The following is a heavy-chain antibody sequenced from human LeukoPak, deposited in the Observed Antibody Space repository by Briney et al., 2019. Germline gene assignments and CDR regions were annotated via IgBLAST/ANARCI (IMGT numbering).Heavy chain of an antibody. CDR3: AGVRGSDAFDI. CDR2: INHSGST. CDR1: GGSVSSGSYY. V-gene: IGHV4-39*07. Sequence: PSETLSLTCTVSGGSVSSGSYYWSWIRQPPGKGLEWIGEINHSGSTNYNPSLKSRVTISVDTSKNQFSLKLSSVTAADTAVYYCAGVRGSDAFDIWGQGAMVTVSS. J-gene: IGHJ3*02. D-gene: IGHD3-10*01.